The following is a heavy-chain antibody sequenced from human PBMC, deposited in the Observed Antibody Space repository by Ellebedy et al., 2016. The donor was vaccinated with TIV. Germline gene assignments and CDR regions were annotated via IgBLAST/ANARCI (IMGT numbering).Heavy chain of an antibody. CDR1: GGSISSGGYY. V-gene: IGHV4-31*03. Sequence: SETLSLTXTVSGGSISSGGYYWSWIRQHPGKGLEWIGYIYYSGSTYYNPSLKSRVTISVDTSKNQFSLKLSSVTAADTAVYYCARLDRRDYRVDYWGQGTLVTVSS. J-gene: IGHJ4*02. CDR3: ARLDRRDYRVDY. D-gene: IGHD4-11*01. CDR2: IYYSGST.